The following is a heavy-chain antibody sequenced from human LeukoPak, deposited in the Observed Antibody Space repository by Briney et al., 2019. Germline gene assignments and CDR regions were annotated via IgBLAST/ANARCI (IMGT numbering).Heavy chain of an antibody. Sequence: GGSLRLSCAASGFTFSSYGMHWVRQAPGKGLEWVAVISYDGSNKYYADSVKGRFTVSRDTFENTMYLQMNSLRVEDTAVYYCARDGGSGIDYWGQGTLVTVSS. CDR1: GFTFSSYG. V-gene: IGHV3-30*03. J-gene: IGHJ4*02. D-gene: IGHD3-10*01. CDR3: ARDGGSGIDY. CDR2: ISYDGSNK.